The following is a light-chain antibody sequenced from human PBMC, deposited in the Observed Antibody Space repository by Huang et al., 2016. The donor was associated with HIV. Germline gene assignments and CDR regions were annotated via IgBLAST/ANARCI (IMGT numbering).Light chain of an antibody. V-gene: IGKV3-15*01. CDR1: QRVGSN. CDR3: QHYNNWPHT. J-gene: IGKJ2*01. CDR2: AAF. Sequence: IVMTQSPATLSVSPGERVTLSCRATQRVGSNLAWYQQKPGQAPRRLIYAAFTRATVIPARFGGSGSGTEFTLTISSLQSEDFALYYCQHYNNWPHTFGQGTKLEI.